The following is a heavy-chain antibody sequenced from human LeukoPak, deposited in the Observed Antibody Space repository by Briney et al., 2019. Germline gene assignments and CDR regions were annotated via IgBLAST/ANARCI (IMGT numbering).Heavy chain of an antibody. D-gene: IGHD3-9*01. Sequence: SETLSLTCTVSGGSISSSSYYWGWIRQPPGKGLEWIGSIYYSGSTYYNLSLKSRVTISVDTSKNQFSLKLSSVTAADTAVYYCARVGYDILTGYSYYFDYWGQGTLVTVSS. J-gene: IGHJ4*02. V-gene: IGHV4-39*07. CDR3: ARVGYDILTGYSYYFDY. CDR2: IYYSGST. CDR1: GGSISSSSYY.